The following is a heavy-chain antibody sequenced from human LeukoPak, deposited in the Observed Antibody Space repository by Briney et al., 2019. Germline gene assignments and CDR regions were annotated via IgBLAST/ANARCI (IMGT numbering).Heavy chain of an antibody. Sequence: GESLKISCKGSGYIFTSYWIGWVRQMPGKGLEWMGIIYPGDSDTRYSPSFQGQVTISADKSISTAYLQWSSLKASDTAMYYCARTQRPGYYDSSGYRPWGQGTLVTVSS. CDR1: GYIFTSYW. D-gene: IGHD3-22*01. V-gene: IGHV5-51*01. CDR2: IYPGDSDT. J-gene: IGHJ4*02. CDR3: ARTQRPGYYDSSGYRP.